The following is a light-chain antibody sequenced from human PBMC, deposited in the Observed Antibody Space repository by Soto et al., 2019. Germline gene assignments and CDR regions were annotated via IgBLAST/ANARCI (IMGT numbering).Light chain of an antibody. CDR2: SNN. CDR3: AAWDDSLNGVV. Sequence: SVLTQPPSASGTPGQRVTISCSGSSSNIGSNTVNWYQQLPGTAPKLLIYSNNQRPSGVPDRFSGSKSGTSASLAISGLQSEDEAYYYCAAWDDSLNGVVFGGGTKLTVL. J-gene: IGLJ2*01. CDR1: SSNIGSNT. V-gene: IGLV1-44*01.